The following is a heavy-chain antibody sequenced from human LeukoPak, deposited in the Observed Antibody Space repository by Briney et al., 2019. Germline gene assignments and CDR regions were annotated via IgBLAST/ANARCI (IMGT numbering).Heavy chain of an antibody. Sequence: SQTLSLTCAVSGGSISSGGYSWSWIRQPPGEGLEWIGYIYHSGSTYYNPSLKSRVTISVDRSKNQFSLKLSSVTAADTAVYYCARSGRLQAHAFDIWGQGTMVTVSS. D-gene: IGHD5-24*01. CDR2: IYHSGST. V-gene: IGHV4-30-2*01. CDR3: ARSGRLQAHAFDI. CDR1: GGSISSGGYS. J-gene: IGHJ3*02.